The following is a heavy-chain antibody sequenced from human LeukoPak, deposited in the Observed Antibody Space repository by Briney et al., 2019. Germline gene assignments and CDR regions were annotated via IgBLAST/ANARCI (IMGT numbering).Heavy chain of an antibody. Sequence: ASVKVSCKASGYTFTSYDINWVRQATGQGLEWMGWMNPNSGNTGYAQKFQGRVTMTRNTSISTAYMELSSLRSEDTAVYYCARAGVKLGYYCYYGMDVWGQGTTVTVSS. CDR1: GYTFTSYD. J-gene: IGHJ6*02. V-gene: IGHV1-8*01. CDR3: ARAGVKLGYYCYYGMDV. D-gene: IGHD7-27*01. CDR2: MNPNSGNT.